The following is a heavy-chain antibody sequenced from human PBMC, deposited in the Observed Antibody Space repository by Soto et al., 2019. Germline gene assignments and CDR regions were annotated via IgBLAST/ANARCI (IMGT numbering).Heavy chain of an antibody. J-gene: IGHJ4*02. CDR2: IIPIFGTA. V-gene: IGHV1-69*13. CDR1: GGTFSSYT. CDR3: ARVGYDILTGYYSDILDY. Sequence: SVKVSCKASGGTFSSYTISWVRQAPGQGLEWMGRIIPIFGTANYAQKFQGRVTITADESTSTAYMELSSLRSEDTAVYYCARVGYDILTGYYSDILDYWGQGTLVTVSS. D-gene: IGHD3-9*01.